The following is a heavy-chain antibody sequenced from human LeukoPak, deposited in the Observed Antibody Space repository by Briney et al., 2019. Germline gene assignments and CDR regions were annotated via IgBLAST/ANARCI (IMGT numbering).Heavy chain of an antibody. CDR2: IKSKTDREVR. V-gene: IGHV3-15*01. CDR3: ASYDPVLDAFDI. Sequence: PGGSLRLSCAASGFTFSYVSMSWVRQAPGKGLEWVGRIKSKTDREVRDYAAPVYGRFTISRDDAKSTLFLHMTSLKVEDTALYYCASYDPVLDAFDIWGRGTLVSVSS. CDR1: GFTFSYVS. J-gene: IGHJ3*02. D-gene: IGHD3-22*01.